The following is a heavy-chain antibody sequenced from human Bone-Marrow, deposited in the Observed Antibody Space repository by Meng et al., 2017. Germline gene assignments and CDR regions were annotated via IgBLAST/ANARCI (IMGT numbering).Heavy chain of an antibody. V-gene: IGHV3-23*01. Sequence: GESLKISCAASGFTFSSYAMSWVRQAPGKGLEWDSAISGSGGSTYYADSVKGRFTISRDNSKNTLYLQMNSLRAEDTAVYYCAKESHDILTGYYWMAEAEDYFDYWGQGTLVTVSS. CDR2: ISGSGGST. CDR1: GFTFSSYA. CDR3: AKESHDILTGYYWMAEAEDYFDY. D-gene: IGHD3-9*01. J-gene: IGHJ4*02.